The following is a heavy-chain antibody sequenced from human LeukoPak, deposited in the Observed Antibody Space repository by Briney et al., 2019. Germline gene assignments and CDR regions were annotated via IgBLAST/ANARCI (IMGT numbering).Heavy chain of an antibody. V-gene: IGHV3-9*03. CDR3: AKGEHYYGSGAPFDI. J-gene: IGHJ3*02. CDR2: ISWNSGSI. CDR1: GFTFGDYA. Sequence: PGGSLRLSCAASGFTFGDYAMHWVRQAPGKGLEWVSGISWNSGSIGYADSVKGRFTISRDNAKNSLYLQMNSLRAEDMALYYCAKGEHYYGSGAPFDIWGQGTMVTVSS. D-gene: IGHD3-10*01.